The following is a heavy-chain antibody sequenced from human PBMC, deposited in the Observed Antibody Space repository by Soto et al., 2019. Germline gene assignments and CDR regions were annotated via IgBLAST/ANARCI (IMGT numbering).Heavy chain of an antibody. CDR3: AKARLGGGDGYNSYYYNAMDV. D-gene: IGHD3-16*01. J-gene: IGHJ6*02. CDR2: ISWDSGRI. CDR1: GFTFDDYA. V-gene: IGHV3-9*01. Sequence: EMQLVESGGGLVQPGTSLRLSCAASGFTFDDYAMYWVRQGPGKGLEWVSGISWDSGRIGYADSVKGRFTISRDNAKNSMYLQMNSRRTADTALYYCAKARLGGGDGYNSYYYNAMDVWGQGTTVTVSS.